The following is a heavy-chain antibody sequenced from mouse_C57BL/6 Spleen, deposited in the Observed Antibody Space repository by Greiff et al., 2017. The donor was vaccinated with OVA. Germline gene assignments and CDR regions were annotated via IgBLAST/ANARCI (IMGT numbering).Heavy chain of an antibody. CDR2: INPSNGGT. CDR1: GYTFTSYW. Sequence: QVHVKQPGTELVKPGASVKLSCKASGYTFTSYWMHWVKQRPGQGLEWIGNINPSNGGTNYNEKFKSKATLTVDKSSSTAYMQLSSLTSEDSAVYYCARGYGYDGYFDVWGTGTTVTVSS. CDR3: ARGYGYDGYFDV. D-gene: IGHD2-2*01. J-gene: IGHJ1*03. V-gene: IGHV1-53*01.